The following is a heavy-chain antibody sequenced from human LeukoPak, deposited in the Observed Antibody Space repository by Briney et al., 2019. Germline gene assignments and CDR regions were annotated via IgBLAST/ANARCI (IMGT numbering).Heavy chain of an antibody. CDR1: GGSISISSYY. Sequence: SETLSLTCTVSGGSISISSYYWGWIRQPPGKGLEWIGSIYYSGSTYYNPSLKSRVTISVDTSKNQFSLKLSSVTAADTAVYYCARQGLRYFDWSSAFDYWGQGTLVTVSS. D-gene: IGHD3-9*01. CDR3: ARQGLRYFDWSSAFDY. V-gene: IGHV4-39*01. J-gene: IGHJ4*02. CDR2: IYYSGST.